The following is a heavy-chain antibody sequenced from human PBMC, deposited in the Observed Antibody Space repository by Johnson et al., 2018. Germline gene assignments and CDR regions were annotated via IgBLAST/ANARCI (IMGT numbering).Heavy chain of an antibody. Sequence: QVQLVQSGGGVVQPGRSLRLSCAASGFTFSSYGMHWVRQAPGKGLEWVAVISYDGSNKYFADSVKGRFTISRDNSKNTLYLQMNSLRAEDTAVYYCAREGQQLVRGAESFQHWGQGTLVTVSS. CDR2: ISYDGSNK. V-gene: IGHV3-30*03. CDR1: GFTFSSYG. J-gene: IGHJ1*01. CDR3: AREGQQLVRGAESFQH. D-gene: IGHD6-13*01.